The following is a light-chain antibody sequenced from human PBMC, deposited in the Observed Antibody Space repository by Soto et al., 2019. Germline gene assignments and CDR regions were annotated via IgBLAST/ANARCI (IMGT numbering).Light chain of an antibody. V-gene: IGLV1-40*01. CDR1: SSNIGAGYD. CDR2: GNS. J-gene: IGLJ2*01. Sequence: QAVVTQPPSVSGAPGQRVTISCTGSSSNIGAGYDVHWYQQLPGTDPNLLIYGNSNRPSGVPDRFSGSKSGTSASLAITGLQAEDEADYYCQSYDSSLSGSVFGGGTNLTVL. CDR3: QSYDSSLSGSV.